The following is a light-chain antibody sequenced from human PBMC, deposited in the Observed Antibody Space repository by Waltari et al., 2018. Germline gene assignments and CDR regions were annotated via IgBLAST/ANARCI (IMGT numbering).Light chain of an antibody. CDR3: ASWDDGLNGWV. J-gene: IGLJ3*02. Sequence: QSVLTQAPSASGTPGQRVIISCSGSSSNIGNNPVNWYQQVPGTAPKLLIFYNNERPSGVPYRLSCSKSGTSASLAISCLQSEDEADYYCASWDDGLNGWVFGGGTRLTVL. CDR2: YNN. CDR1: SSNIGNNP. V-gene: IGLV1-44*01.